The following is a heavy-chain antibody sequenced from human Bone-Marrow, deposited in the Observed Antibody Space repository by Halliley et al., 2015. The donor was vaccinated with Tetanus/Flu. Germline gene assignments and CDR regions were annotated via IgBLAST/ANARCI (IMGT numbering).Heavy chain of an antibody. D-gene: IGHD1-26*01. CDR2: IYPGDSDT. CDR3: ARLGGASRPDFDY. Sequence: MGIIYPGDSDTTYSPSFQGQVPISADKSISAAYLQWSSLRASDTAIYYCARLGGASRPDFDYWGQGTLVTVSS. J-gene: IGHJ4*02. V-gene: IGHV5-51*01.